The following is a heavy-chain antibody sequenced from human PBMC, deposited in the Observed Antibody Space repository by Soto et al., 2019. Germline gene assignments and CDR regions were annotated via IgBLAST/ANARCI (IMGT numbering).Heavy chain of an antibody. Sequence: SSETLSLTCAVSGGSLSPYYWSWIRQPPGKGLEWLGEINHSGNTNFNPSLKSRVTMSVDTSRNQFSLKLSSVTAADTAVYYCARVAAAARDLDSWGQGTLVTVSS. CDR2: INHSGNT. J-gene: IGHJ4*02. D-gene: IGHD6-13*01. V-gene: IGHV4-34*01. CDR3: ARVAAAARDLDS. CDR1: GGSLSPYY.